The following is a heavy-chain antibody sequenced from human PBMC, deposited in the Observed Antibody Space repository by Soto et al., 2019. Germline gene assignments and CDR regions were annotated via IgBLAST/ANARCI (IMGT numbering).Heavy chain of an antibody. CDR2: VKSKTAGGTT. CDR1: GFTFSHAW. Sequence: SLRLSCAASGFTFSHAWMNWVRQAPGKGLEWVGRVKSKTAGGTTDYAAPVKGRFTISRDDSENTVFLQMNSLKTEDTAVYYCATSPERDAFDIWGQGTMVTVSS. CDR3: ATSPERDAFDI. J-gene: IGHJ3*02. V-gene: IGHV3-15*07. D-gene: IGHD1-26*01.